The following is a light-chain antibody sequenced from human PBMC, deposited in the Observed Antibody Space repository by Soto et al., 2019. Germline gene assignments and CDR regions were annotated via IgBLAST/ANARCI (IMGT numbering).Light chain of an antibody. Sequence: EIVLTQSPGTLSLSPGERVTLSCRASQSVSSNYLAWYQQKPGQAPRLLIHGTSSRATGIPDRFSGSGSGTDFTLTISRLEPEDFALYYCQQYGNSPRYSFGQGTKLEIK. CDR3: QQYGNSPRYS. J-gene: IGKJ2*03. CDR2: GTS. CDR1: QSVSSNY. V-gene: IGKV3-20*01.